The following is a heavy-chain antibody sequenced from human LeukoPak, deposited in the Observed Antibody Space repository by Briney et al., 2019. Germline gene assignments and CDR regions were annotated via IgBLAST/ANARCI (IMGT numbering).Heavy chain of an antibody. CDR2: ISSNSDYI. CDR1: GFTFTTFN. CDR3: AGRDDGDYFFDS. V-gene: IGHV3-21*01. J-gene: IGHJ4*02. D-gene: IGHD4-17*01. Sequence: PGGSVRLSCAASGFTFTTFNMNWVRQSPGKGLEWVYSISSNSDYINYADSIKGRFTISRDNSRNSLYRQMNTLRAEDTAAYYCAGRDDGDYFFDSWGQGNLVTVSS.